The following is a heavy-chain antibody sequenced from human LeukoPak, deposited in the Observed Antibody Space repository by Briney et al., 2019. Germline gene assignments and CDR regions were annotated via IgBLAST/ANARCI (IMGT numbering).Heavy chain of an antibody. Sequence: SPQTLSLTCTVSGGSISSTTYYWSWIRQPAGKGLEWIGRIHASGTTNYNPSLKSRITISVDTSKNQFSLKLSSVTAADTAVYYCARDFDSPLAFDIWGQGTMVTVSS. V-gene: IGHV4-61*02. CDR3: ARDFDSPLAFDI. D-gene: IGHD3-9*01. J-gene: IGHJ3*02. CDR1: GGSISSTTYY. CDR2: IHASGTT.